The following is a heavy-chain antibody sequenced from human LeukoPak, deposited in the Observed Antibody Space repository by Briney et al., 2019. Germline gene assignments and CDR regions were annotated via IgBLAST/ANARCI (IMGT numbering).Heavy chain of an antibody. D-gene: IGHD5-24*01. CDR1: GYTFTSYG. CDR2: ISAYNGNT. V-gene: IGHV1-18*01. J-gene: IGHJ4*02. CDR3: ARERWLQLFDY. Sequence: ASVNVSCKASGYTFTSYGISWVRQAPGQGLEWMGWISAYNGNTNYAQKLQGRVTMTTDTSTSTAYMELSSLRSEDTAVYYCARERWLQLFDYWGQGTLVTVSS.